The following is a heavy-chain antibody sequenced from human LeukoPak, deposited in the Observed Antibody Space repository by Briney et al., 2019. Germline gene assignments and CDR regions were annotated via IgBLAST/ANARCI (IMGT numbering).Heavy chain of an antibody. CDR1: GFTFSSYS. Sequence: PGGSLRLSCAASGFTFSSYSMNWVRQAPGKGLEWVSYISSSSSTIYYADSVKGRFTISRDNAKNSLYLQMNSLRAEDTAVYYRARELTTVTTDPGAFDIWGQGTMVTVSS. CDR2: ISSSSSTI. CDR3: ARELTTVTTDPGAFDI. J-gene: IGHJ3*02. V-gene: IGHV3-48*01. D-gene: IGHD4-17*01.